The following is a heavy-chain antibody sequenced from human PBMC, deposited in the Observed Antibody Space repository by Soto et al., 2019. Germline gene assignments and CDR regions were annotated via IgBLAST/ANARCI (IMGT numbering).Heavy chain of an antibody. CDR1: GFTFSGSW. V-gene: IGHV3-74*01. CDR3: ARGIFGSGTANDS. J-gene: IGHJ4*02. CDR2: INGDGSGT. Sequence: EVQLVESGGGLVQPGGSLRLSCAASGFTFSGSWMHWVLQAPGKGLVWVSRINGDGSGTSYADFVKGRFTISRDDAKNTLFLQMNGLRAEDTAVYYCARGIFGSGTANDSWGQGTLVTVSS. D-gene: IGHD3-10*01.